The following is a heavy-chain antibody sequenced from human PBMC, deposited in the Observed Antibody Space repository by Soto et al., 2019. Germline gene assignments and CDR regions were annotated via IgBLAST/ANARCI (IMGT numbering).Heavy chain of an antibody. D-gene: IGHD4-17*01. CDR2: IYNSGST. V-gene: IGHV4-59*01. Sequence: QVQLQESGPGLVRPSETLSLTCTVSGGSISIYYWVWFRQPPGKGLEWIGYIYNSGSTNYNPSLKSRVTISVDTSKNQFSLKLSSVTAADTAVYYCAYGDSRGPFDSWGQGTLVTVSS. J-gene: IGHJ4*02. CDR1: GGSISIYY. CDR3: AYGDSRGPFDS.